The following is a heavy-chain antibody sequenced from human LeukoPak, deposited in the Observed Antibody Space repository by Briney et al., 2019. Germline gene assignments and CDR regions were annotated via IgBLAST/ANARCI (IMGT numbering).Heavy chain of an antibody. Sequence: ASVKVSCKASGYTFTSYGISWVRQAPGQGLEWMGWISAYNGNTNYAQKLQGRVTMTTDTSTSTAYMELRSLRSDDTAVYYCARDLASSGWYRPWDYYYYYMDVWGKGTTVTVSS. CDR3: ARDLASSGWYRPWDYYYYYMDV. D-gene: IGHD6-19*01. CDR2: ISAYNGNT. V-gene: IGHV1-18*01. J-gene: IGHJ6*03. CDR1: GYTFTSYG.